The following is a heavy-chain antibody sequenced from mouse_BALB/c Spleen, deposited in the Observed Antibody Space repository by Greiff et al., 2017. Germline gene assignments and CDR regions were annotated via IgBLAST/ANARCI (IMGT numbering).Heavy chain of an antibody. V-gene: IGHV10-1*02. CDR1: GFTFNTYA. Sequence: EVQLQESGGGLVQPKGSLKLSCAASGFTFNTYAMNWVRQAPGKGLEWVARIRSKSNNYATYYADSVKDRFTISRDDSQSMLYLQMNNLKTEDTAMYYCVRHGGYYPYYAMDYWGQGTSVTVYS. CDR3: VRHGGYYPYYAMDY. J-gene: IGHJ4*01. D-gene: IGHD2-3*01. CDR2: IRSKSNNYAT.